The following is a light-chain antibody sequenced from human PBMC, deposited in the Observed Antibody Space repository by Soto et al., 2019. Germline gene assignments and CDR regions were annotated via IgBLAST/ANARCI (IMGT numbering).Light chain of an antibody. J-gene: IGLJ1*01. CDR1: TSNIGKTF. CDR3: ASWDTNLSGYV. CDR2: RNN. V-gene: IGLV1-47*01. Sequence: QSLLTQPPSASGTPGQTVNISCSGSTSNIGKTFVYWYQHFPGTAPKLLIYRNNLRPSGVPDRFSASKSGTSTSLAISGLLSEDEAAYYWASWDTNLSGYVFGTGTKVTVL.